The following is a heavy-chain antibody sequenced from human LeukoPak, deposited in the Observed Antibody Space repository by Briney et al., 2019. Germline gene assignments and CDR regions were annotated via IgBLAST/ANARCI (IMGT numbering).Heavy chain of an antibody. CDR3: AKDSGRLGELSLYSDY. D-gene: IGHD3-16*02. J-gene: IGHJ4*02. CDR2: INWNGGST. Sequence: PGGSLRLSCAASGFTFDDYGMSWVRQAPGKGLEWVSGINWNGGSTGYADSVKGRFTISRDNSKNTLYLQMNSLRAEDTAVYYCAKDSGRLGELSLYSDYWGQGTLVTVSS. CDR1: GFTFDDYG. V-gene: IGHV3-20*04.